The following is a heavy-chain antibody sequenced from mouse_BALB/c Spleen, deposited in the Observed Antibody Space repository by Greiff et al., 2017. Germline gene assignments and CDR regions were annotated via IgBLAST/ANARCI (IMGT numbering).Heavy chain of an antibody. CDR1: GFNIKDYY. CDR2: IDPENGDT. CDR3: NEGGYGTY. V-gene: IGHV14-4*02. Sequence: EVQLQQSGAELVRSGASVKLSCTASGFNIKDYYMHWVKQRPEQGLEWIGWIDPENGDTEYAPKFQGKATMTADTSSNTAYLQLSSLTSEDTAVYYYNEGGYGTYWGQGTLVTVSA. J-gene: IGHJ3*01. D-gene: IGHD1-2*01.